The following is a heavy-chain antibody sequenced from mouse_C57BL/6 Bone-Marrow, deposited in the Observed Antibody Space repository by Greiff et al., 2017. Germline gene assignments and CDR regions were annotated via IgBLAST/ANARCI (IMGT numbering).Heavy chain of an antibody. V-gene: IGHV1-31*01. CDR3: ARGAGLTWFAY. Sequence: VHVKQSGPELVKPGASVKISCKASGYSFTGYYMHWVKQSHGNILDWIGYIYPYNGVSSYNQKFKGKATLTVDKSSSTAYMELRSLTSEDSAVYYCARGAGLTWFAYWGQGTLVTVSA. D-gene: IGHD2-4*01. J-gene: IGHJ3*01. CDR1: GYSFTGYY. CDR2: IYPYNGVS.